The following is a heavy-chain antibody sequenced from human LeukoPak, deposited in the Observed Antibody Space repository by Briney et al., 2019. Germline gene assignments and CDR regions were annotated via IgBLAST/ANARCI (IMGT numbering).Heavy chain of an antibody. J-gene: IGHJ4*02. Sequence: GGSLRLSCAASGFTFSSYGMHWVRQAPGKGLEWVAFIRYDGSNKYYADSVKGRFTISRDNSKNTLYLQMNSLRAEDTGVYYCAKDVGSSSWYGFYFDYWGQGTLVTVSS. CDR3: AKDVGSSSWYGFYFDY. CDR2: IRYDGSNK. V-gene: IGHV3-30*02. D-gene: IGHD6-13*01. CDR1: GFTFSSYG.